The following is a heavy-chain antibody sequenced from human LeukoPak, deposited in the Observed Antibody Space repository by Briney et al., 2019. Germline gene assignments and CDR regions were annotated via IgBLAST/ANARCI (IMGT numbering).Heavy chain of an antibody. D-gene: IGHD3/OR15-3a*01. J-gene: IGHJ4*02. CDR2: INHSGST. CDR3: ARHSGLDDDY. V-gene: IGHV4-34*01. Sequence: SETLSLTCAVYGGSFSGYYWSWIRQPPGKGLEWIGEINHSGSTNYNPSLKSRVTISVDTSKNQFSLKLSSVTAADTAVYYCARHSGLDDDYWGQGTLVTVSS. CDR1: GGSFSGYY.